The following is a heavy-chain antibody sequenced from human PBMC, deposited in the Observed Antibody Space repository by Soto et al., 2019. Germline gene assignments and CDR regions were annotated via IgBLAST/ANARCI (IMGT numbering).Heavy chain of an antibody. V-gene: IGHV3-23*01. CDR1: GFSFSSYA. J-gene: IGHJ4*02. CDR3: ARWSFLAY. D-gene: IGHD1-26*01. Sequence: GGSLRLSCAASGFSFSSYALSWVRQAPGKGLEWVSTISGSDGKTYYADSVKGRFSISRDTSKTTLFLEMSSLRVDDTAVYYCARWSFLAYRGQGTRVTVSS. CDR2: ISGSDGKT.